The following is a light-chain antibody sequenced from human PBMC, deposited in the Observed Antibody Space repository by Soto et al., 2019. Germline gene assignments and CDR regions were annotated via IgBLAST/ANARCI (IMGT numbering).Light chain of an antibody. V-gene: IGLV2-14*01. CDR2: GVT. Sequence: QSVLTQPASVSGSPGQSITISCTGTSSDVGAYNYVSWYQQYPGKAPKLMIYGVTNRPSGVSNRFSGSKTGNTVSLTISGLQAEDEADYYCFSHRGGDSHVFGTGTKLTVL. CDR1: SSDVGAYNY. J-gene: IGLJ1*01. CDR3: FSHRGGDSHV.